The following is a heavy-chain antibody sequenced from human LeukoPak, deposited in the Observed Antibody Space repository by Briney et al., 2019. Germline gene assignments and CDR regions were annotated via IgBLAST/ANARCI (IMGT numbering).Heavy chain of an antibody. J-gene: IGHJ4*02. D-gene: IGHD7-27*01. Sequence: PSETLSLTCTVSGGSVSNYYWSWIRQSPGKRLEWIGYIYYTETSYNPSLKSRVTISADTSKNKFSLKLYSVTAADTAVYYCATRKLGNDYWGQGTLVTVSS. CDR3: ATRKLGNDY. V-gene: IGHV4-59*02. CDR1: GGSVSNYY. CDR2: IYYTET.